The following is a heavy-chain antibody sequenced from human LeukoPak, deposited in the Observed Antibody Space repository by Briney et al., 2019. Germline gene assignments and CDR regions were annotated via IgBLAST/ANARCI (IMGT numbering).Heavy chain of an antibody. CDR2: FDPEDGET. J-gene: IGHJ6*03. CDR1: GYTLTKLS. CDR3: ARSGGSCPPYYYYYMDV. V-gene: IGHV1-24*01. D-gene: IGHD2-15*01. Sequence: ASVKVSCKVSGYTLTKLSMHWVRQAPGKGLEWMGGFDPEDGETIYAQKFQGRVTMTRDMSTSTVYMELSSPRSEDTAVYYCARSGGSCPPYYYYYMDVWGKGTTVTVSS.